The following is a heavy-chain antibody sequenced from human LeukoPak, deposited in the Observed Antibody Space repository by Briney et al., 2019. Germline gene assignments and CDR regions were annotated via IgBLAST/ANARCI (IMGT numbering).Heavy chain of an antibody. Sequence: SETLSLTCAVSGYSISSGYYWGWIRQPPGKGLEWIGSIYHSGSTYYNPSLKSRATISVDTSKNQFSLKLSSVTAADTAVYYCARQSYGIVGPDAFDIWGQGTMVTVSS. CDR3: ARQSYGIVGPDAFDI. V-gene: IGHV4-38-2*01. CDR1: GYSISSGYY. J-gene: IGHJ3*02. D-gene: IGHD1-26*01. CDR2: IYHSGST.